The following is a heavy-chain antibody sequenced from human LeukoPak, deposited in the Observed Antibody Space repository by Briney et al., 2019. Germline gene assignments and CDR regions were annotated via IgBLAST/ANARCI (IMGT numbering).Heavy chain of an antibody. CDR3: ARDKSELRFLEWLYGYYYGMDV. CDR1: GFTFSSYW. Sequence: GGSLRLSCAASGFTFSSYWMSWVRQAPGKGLEWVANIKQDGSEKYYVDSVKGRFTISRDNAKNSLYPQMNSLRAEDTAVYYCARDKSELRFLEWLYGYYYGMDVWGQGTTVTVSS. V-gene: IGHV3-7*01. CDR2: IKQDGSEK. D-gene: IGHD3-3*01. J-gene: IGHJ6*02.